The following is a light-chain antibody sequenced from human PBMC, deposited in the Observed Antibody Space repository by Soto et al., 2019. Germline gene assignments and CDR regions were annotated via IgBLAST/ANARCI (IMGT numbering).Light chain of an antibody. CDR1: QSVSSSY. CDR2: DAS. J-gene: IGKJ1*01. V-gene: IGKV3D-20*02. CDR3: QQRRT. Sequence: EIVLTQSPGTLSLSPGERATLSCRASQSVSSSYLAWYQQKPGQAPRLLIYDASNRATGIPVRFSGSGSGTDFTLTISSLEPEDFAVYYCQQRRTFGQGTKVDIK.